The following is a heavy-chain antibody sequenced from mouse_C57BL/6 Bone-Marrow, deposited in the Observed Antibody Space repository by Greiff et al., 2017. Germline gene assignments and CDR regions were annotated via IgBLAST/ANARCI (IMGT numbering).Heavy chain of an antibody. CDR2: IYPRSGNT. CDR3: ASPEAHYYGSSYGAWFAY. V-gene: IGHV1-81*01. Sequence: VKLQESGAELARPGASVKLSCKASGYTFTSYGISWVKQRTGQGLEWIGEIYPRSGNTYYNEKFKGKATLTADKSSSTAYMELRSLTSEDSAVYFCASPEAHYYGSSYGAWFAYWGQGTLVTVSA. D-gene: IGHD1-1*01. J-gene: IGHJ3*01. CDR1: GYTFTSYG.